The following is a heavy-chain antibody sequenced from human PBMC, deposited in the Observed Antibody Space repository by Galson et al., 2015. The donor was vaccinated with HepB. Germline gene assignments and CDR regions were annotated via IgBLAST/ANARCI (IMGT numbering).Heavy chain of an antibody. CDR1: GFTFDDYT. V-gene: IGHV3-43*01. D-gene: IGHD4-23*01. Sequence: SLRLSCAASGFTFDDYTMHWVRQAPGKGLEWVSLISWDGGSTYYADSVKGRFTISRDNSKNSLYLQMNSLRTEDTALYYCAKDMGYGGNSLDYWGQGTLVTVSS. J-gene: IGHJ4*02. CDR2: ISWDGGST. CDR3: AKDMGYGGNSLDY.